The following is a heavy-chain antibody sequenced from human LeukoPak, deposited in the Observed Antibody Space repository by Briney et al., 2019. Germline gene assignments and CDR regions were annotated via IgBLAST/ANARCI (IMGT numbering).Heavy chain of an antibody. J-gene: IGHJ4*02. Sequence: ASVKVSCKASGGTFSSYAISWVRQAPGQGLEWMGGIIPIFGTANYAQKFQGRVTITADKSTSTAYMELSSLRSEDTAVYYCARIGYCSGGSCYPAYDYWGQGTLVTVSS. D-gene: IGHD2-15*01. V-gene: IGHV1-69*06. CDR1: GGTFSSYA. CDR2: IIPIFGTA. CDR3: ARIGYCSGGSCYPAYDY.